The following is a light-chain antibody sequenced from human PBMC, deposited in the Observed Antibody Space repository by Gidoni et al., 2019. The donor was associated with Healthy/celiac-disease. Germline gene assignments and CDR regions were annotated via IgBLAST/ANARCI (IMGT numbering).Light chain of an antibody. CDR3: QTWGTGTLYV. J-gene: IGLJ1*01. V-gene: IGLV4-69*01. Sequence: LVLTQSPSASASLGASVKLTCTLSSGHSSHAIAWHQQQPEKGPRYLMKLNSDGSHSKGDGIPDRFSGSSSGAERYLTISSLQSEDEADYYCQTWGTGTLYVFGTGTKVTVL. CDR2: LNSDGSH. CDR1: SGHSSHA.